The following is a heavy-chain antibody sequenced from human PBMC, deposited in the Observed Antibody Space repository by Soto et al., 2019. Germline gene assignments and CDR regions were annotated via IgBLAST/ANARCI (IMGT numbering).Heavy chain of an antibody. CDR3: AKVGCSGGSCYPFDP. CDR1: GFTFSSYA. J-gene: IGHJ5*02. V-gene: IGHV3-23*01. D-gene: IGHD2-15*01. CDR2: ISGSGGST. Sequence: GGSLRLSCAASGFTFSSYAMSWVRQAPGKGLEWVSAISGSGGSTYYADSVKGRFTISRDNSKNTLYLQMNSLRAEDTAVYYCAKVGCSGGSCYPFDPWGQGILVTVSS.